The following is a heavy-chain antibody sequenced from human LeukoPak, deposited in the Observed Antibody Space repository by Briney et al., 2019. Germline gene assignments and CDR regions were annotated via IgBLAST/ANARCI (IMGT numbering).Heavy chain of an antibody. Sequence: RGSLRLSCAASGFTFSSYAMSWVRQAPGKGLEWVSAISGSGGSTYYADSVKGRFTISRDNSKNTLYLQMNSLRAEDTAVYYCAKESDYDSSGYNTNFDYWGQGTLVTVSS. CDR2: ISGSGGST. D-gene: IGHD3-22*01. V-gene: IGHV3-23*01. CDR3: AKESDYDSSGYNTNFDY. CDR1: GFTFSSYA. J-gene: IGHJ4*02.